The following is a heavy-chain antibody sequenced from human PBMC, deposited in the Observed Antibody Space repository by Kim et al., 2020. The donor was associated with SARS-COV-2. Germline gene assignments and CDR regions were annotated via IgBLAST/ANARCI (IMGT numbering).Heavy chain of an antibody. Sequence: SETLSLTCNVSGGSISSTAYYWAWIRQPPGKGLEWIGSIFYTGNSYYTPSLKSRVTMSVEVSKNHFSLNLRSVTAADTATYHCAGTAAGTYMYYDLW. CDR3: AGTAAGTYMYYDL. J-gene: IGHJ2*01. CDR2: IFYTGNS. CDR1: GGSISSTAYY. D-gene: IGHD3-10*01. V-gene: IGHV4-39*02.